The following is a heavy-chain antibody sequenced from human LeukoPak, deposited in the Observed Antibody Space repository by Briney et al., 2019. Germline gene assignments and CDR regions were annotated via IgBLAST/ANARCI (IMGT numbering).Heavy chain of an antibody. J-gene: IGHJ3*02. CDR2: ISSSSSTI. Sequence: GGSLRLSCVASGFTFNNYGINWVRQAPGKGLEWVSYISSSSSTIYYADSVKGRFTISRDNAKNSLYLQMNSLRAEDTAVYYCARKGVAFDIWGQGTMVTVSS. V-gene: IGHV3-48*01. CDR3: ARKGVAFDI. CDR1: GFTFNNYG. D-gene: IGHD3-10*01.